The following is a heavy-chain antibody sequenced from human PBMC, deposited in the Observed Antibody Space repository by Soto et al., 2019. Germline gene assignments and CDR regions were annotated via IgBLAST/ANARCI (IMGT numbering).Heavy chain of an antibody. CDR3: AKASLGYCSGTTCYFVDY. CDR2: IRASGGAT. Sequence: GGSLRLSCAASGFTFSNFAMSWIRQAPGKGLEWVSSIRASGGATYYADSVKGRFTISRDNFKNILYVQINSLRAEDTAVYYCAKASLGYCSGTTCYFVDYWGQGSLVTVSS. J-gene: IGHJ4*02. V-gene: IGHV3-23*01. D-gene: IGHD2-15*01. CDR1: GFTFSNFA.